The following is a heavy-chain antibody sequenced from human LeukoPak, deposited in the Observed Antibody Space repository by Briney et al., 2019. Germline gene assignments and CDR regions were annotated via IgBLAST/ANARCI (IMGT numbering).Heavy chain of an antibody. CDR1: GGTFRSYA. V-gene: IGHV1-69*13. CDR3: ARDVRHRYCSSSSCYWGWLDP. Sequence: ASVKVSCKASGGTFRSYAITWVRQAPGQGLEWMGVIIPIFGTANYARKFQDRVTITADESTSTAYMELSSLRSEDTAVYYCARDVRHRYCSSSSCYWGWLDPWGQGTLVTVSS. D-gene: IGHD2-2*01. J-gene: IGHJ5*02. CDR2: IIPIFGTA.